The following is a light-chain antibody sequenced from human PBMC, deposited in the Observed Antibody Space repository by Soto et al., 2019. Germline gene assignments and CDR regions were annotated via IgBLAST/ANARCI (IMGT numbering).Light chain of an antibody. Sequence: QLVLTQSPSASASLGASVELTCTLSTGHSSYGIAWHQQQPEKGTRFLMKVNNDGSHIKGDGVPDRFSGSSSGAERSLTIASRQSEDEADYYCQTWDTGIRIFGGGTKLTVL. CDR3: QTWDTGIRI. CDR2: VNNDGSH. J-gene: IGLJ2*01. V-gene: IGLV4-69*01. CDR1: TGHSSYG.